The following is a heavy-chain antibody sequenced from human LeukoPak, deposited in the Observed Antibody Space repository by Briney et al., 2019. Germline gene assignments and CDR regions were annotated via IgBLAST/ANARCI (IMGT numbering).Heavy chain of an antibody. CDR3: AKDPDYGDYDGLDY. J-gene: IGHJ4*02. CDR2: ISSSGSTI. Sequence: GGSLRLSCAASGFTFSSYEMNWVRQAPGKGLEWVSYISSSGSTIYYADSVKGRFTISRDNSKNTLYLQMNSLRAEDTAVYYCAKDPDYGDYDGLDYWGQGTLVTVSS. D-gene: IGHD4-17*01. V-gene: IGHV3-48*03. CDR1: GFTFSSYE.